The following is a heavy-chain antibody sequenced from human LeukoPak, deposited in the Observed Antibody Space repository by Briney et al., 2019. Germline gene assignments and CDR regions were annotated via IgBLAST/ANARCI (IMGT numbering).Heavy chain of an antibody. CDR1: GFIFTSYS. V-gene: IGHV3-48*02. J-gene: IGHJ4*02. D-gene: IGHD6-13*01. CDR2: IRSSSSII. CDR3: ARDDNWVSDS. Sequence: GGSLRLSCAASGFIFTSYSMNWVRQAPGKGLEWVSYIRSSSSIISYADSVKGRFTISSDNAKNSLYLQMNSLRDEDTAVYYCARDDNWVSDSWGQGTLVTVSS.